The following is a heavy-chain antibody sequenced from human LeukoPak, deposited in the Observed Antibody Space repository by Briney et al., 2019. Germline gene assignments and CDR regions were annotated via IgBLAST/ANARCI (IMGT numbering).Heavy chain of an antibody. CDR3: ARTVDCSGGSCYPGHWFDP. V-gene: IGHV3-7*01. J-gene: IGHJ5*02. CDR1: GFTFSSYW. CDR2: IKRDGSEK. Sequence: PGGSLRLSCAASGFTFSSYWMSWVRQAPGKGLEWVANIKRDGSEKYYVESVKGRFTISRDNAKNSQYLQMNSLRAEDTAVYYCARTVDCSGGSCYPGHWFDPWGQGTLVTVSS. D-gene: IGHD2-15*01.